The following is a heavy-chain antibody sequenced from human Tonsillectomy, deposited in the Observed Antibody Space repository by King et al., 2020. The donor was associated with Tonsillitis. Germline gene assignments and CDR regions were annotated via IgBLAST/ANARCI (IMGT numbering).Heavy chain of an antibody. J-gene: IGHJ4*02. CDR1: GFTFSNYW. CDR3: AGDGATGDFDY. Sequence: VQLVESGGGLVQPGGSLRLSCAASGFTFSNYWMNWVRQAPGKGLEWVANIKQDGSEKYYVDSVKGRFTISRDNSKNSLFLQMNSLRADDTAVYYCAGDGATGDFDYWGQGTLVTVSS. V-gene: IGHV3-7*03. D-gene: IGHD3-10*01. CDR2: IKQDGSEK.